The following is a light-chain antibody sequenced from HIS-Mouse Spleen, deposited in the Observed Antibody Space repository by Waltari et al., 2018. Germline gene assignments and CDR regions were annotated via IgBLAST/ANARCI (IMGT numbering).Light chain of an antibody. CDR1: ALPKKY. CDR3: YSTDSSGNHRV. CDR2: EES. V-gene: IGLV3-10*01. J-gene: IGLJ2*01. Sequence: SYELTQPPSVSVSPGQTARITCSGDALPKKYAYWYQQKSGQAPVLVIYEESKRHSGIPGRFSGSSSGTMVTLTISGAQVENEADYYCYSTDSSGNHRVFGGGTKLTVL.